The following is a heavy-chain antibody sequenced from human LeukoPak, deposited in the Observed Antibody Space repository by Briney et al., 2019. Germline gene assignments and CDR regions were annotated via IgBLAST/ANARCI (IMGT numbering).Heavy chain of an antibody. CDR3: ARDDSSGYWGLTPPGFDY. J-gene: IGHJ4*02. CDR1: GGSISTSSYY. CDR2: IFYSGST. V-gene: IGHV4-39*07. D-gene: IGHD3-22*01. Sequence: SETLSLTCTVSGGSISTSSYYWGWVRQPPGKGLEWIGNIFYSGSTYYSPSLKSRVTISVDKSKNQFSLKLSSVTAADTAVYYCARDDSSGYWGLTPPGFDYWGQGTLVTVSS.